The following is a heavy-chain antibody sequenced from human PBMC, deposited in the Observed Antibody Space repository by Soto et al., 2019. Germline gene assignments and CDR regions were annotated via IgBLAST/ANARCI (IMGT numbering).Heavy chain of an antibody. J-gene: IGHJ4*02. V-gene: IGHV5-51*01. CDR3: ARHATYYDILSGYYFDY. D-gene: IGHD3-9*01. Sequence: GESLKISCKGSGYTFSSDRIGWVRQVPGKGLEWMGIISPGDSDTKYSQSFQGQVTISADKSISTAYLQWNSLRASDTAMYYCARHATYYDILSGYYFDYWGQGTLVTVSS. CDR2: ISPGDSDT. CDR1: GYTFSSDR.